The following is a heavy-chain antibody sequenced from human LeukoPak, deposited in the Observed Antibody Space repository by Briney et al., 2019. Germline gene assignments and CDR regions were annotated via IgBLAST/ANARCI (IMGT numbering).Heavy chain of an antibody. Sequence: SVKVSCKASGVTFTSSAMQWVRQARGQRLEWIGWIVVGSGNTNYAQKFQERVTITRDMSTSTAYMELSSLRSEDTAVYYCAVSYDSSGPLDYWGQGTLVTVSS. V-gene: IGHV1-58*02. J-gene: IGHJ4*02. CDR2: IVVGSGNT. CDR1: GVTFTSSA. CDR3: AVSYDSSGPLDY. D-gene: IGHD3-22*01.